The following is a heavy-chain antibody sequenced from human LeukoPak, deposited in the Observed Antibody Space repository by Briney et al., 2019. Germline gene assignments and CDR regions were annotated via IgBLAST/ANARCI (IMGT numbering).Heavy chain of an antibody. CDR1: GGTFSSYA. Sequence: SVKVSCKASGGTFSSYAISWVRQAPGQGLEWMRGIIPIFGTANYAQKFQGRVTITTDESTSTAFMELSSLRSEDTAVYYCARERYYYGSGSYSYYYYYYMDVWGKGTTVTVSS. D-gene: IGHD3-10*01. J-gene: IGHJ6*03. CDR2: IIPIFGTA. V-gene: IGHV1-69*05. CDR3: ARERYYYGSGSYSYYYYYYMDV.